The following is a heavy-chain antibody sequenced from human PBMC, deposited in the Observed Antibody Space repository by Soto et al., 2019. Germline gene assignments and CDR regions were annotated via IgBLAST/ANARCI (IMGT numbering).Heavy chain of an antibody. CDR2: INHSGST. D-gene: IGHD5-18*01. CDR1: GGSFSGYY. V-gene: IGHV4-34*01. Sequence: SETLSLTCAVYGGSFSGYYWSWIRQPPGKGLEWIGEINHSGSTNYNPSLKSRVTISVDTSKNQFSLKLSSVTAADTAVYYCARGERIQLWLSAVAGSHFDYWGQGTLVTVSS. CDR3: ARGERIQLWLSAVAGSHFDY. J-gene: IGHJ4*02.